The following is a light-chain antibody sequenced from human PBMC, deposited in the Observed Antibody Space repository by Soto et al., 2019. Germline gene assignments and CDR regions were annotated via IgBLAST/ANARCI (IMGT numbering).Light chain of an antibody. CDR1: QSVSSSY. CDR2: AVS. J-gene: IGKJ1*01. CDR3: QQYGSSLSWT. V-gene: IGKV3-20*01. Sequence: EIVLTQSPGTLSLSPGERATLSCRASQSVSSSYLAWYQQKPGQAPRLLIYAVSDRATGIPDRFSGSGSGTDFTLTISRLEPEDFAVYYCQQYGSSLSWTFGQGTKVDIK.